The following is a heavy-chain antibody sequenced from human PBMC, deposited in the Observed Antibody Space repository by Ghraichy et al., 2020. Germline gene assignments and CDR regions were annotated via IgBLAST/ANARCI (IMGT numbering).Heavy chain of an antibody. CDR2: IWYDGSNK. V-gene: IGHV3-33*01. CDR3: ARWSGSAADGRRDYYFDY. CDR1: GFTFSSYG. Sequence: GGSLRLSCAASGFTFSSYGMHWVRQAPGKGLEWVSVIWYDGSNKYYADSVKGRFTISRDNSKNTLYLQMNSLRAEDTAVYYCARWSGSAADGRRDYYFDYLGQGTMATVSS. J-gene: IGHJ4*02. D-gene: IGHD3-3*01.